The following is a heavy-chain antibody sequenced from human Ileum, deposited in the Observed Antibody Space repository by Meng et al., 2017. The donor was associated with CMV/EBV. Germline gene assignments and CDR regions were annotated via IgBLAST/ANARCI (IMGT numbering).Heavy chain of an antibody. V-gene: IGHV3-33*06. J-gene: IGHJ4*02. CDR2: IWYDGSNK. CDR1: GFTFSSYG. D-gene: IGHD5-18*01. CDR3: AKSLVDTAMDLDE. Sequence: GESLKISCAASGFTFSSYGMHWVRQAPGKGLEWVAVIWYDGSNKYYADSVRGRFTISRDNSMNTLHLQMNSLRAEDTAVYYCAKSLVDTAMDLDEWSQETLVTVSS.